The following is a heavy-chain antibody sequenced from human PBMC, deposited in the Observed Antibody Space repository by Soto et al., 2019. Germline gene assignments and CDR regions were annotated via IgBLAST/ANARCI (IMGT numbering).Heavy chain of an antibody. CDR1: GGSISSGGYY. J-gene: IGHJ5*02. CDR3: ASVGGINWFDP. Sequence: QVQLQESGPGLVKPSQTLSLTCTVSGGSISSGGYYWSWIRQHPGKGLEWIGYIYYSGSTYYNPSLQSRGTISVDTANTHFSLKLSSVTAADTAVYYCASVGGINWFDPWGQGTLVTVSS. V-gene: IGHV4-31*03. D-gene: IGHD1-20*01. CDR2: IYYSGST.